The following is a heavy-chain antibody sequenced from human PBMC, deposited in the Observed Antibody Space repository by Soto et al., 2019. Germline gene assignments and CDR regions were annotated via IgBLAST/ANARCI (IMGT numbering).Heavy chain of an antibody. V-gene: IGHV1-18*04. CDR1: GYTFTSYG. J-gene: IGHJ6*02. CDR2: ISAYNGNT. D-gene: IGHD3-10*01. Sequence: QVQLVQSEAEVKKPGASVRVSCKASGYTFTSYGISWVRQAPGQGLEWMGWISAYNGNTNLPEKFQGRVTMSINTSTTTGHMELRSLRSDDTAVYYCAKKSVSGTSAMDVWGQGTKVTV. CDR3: AKKSVSGTSAMDV.